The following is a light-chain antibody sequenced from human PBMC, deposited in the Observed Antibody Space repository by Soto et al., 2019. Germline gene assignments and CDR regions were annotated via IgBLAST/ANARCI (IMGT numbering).Light chain of an antibody. CDR1: NIGSET. V-gene: IGLV3-21*02. Sequence: SYELTQPPSVSVAPGQTARIPCGESNIGSETVHWYQQKPGQAPVVVVYDDSDRPSGIPERFSASNSGSTATLTISRVEAGDEADYYCQVWVASNDHPLFGGGTKLTVL. CDR3: QVWVASNDHPL. CDR2: DDS. J-gene: IGLJ2*01.